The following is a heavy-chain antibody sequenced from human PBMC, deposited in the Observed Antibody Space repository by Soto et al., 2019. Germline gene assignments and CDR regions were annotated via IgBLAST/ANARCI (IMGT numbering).Heavy chain of an antibody. D-gene: IGHD2-2*01. CDR1: GYRFTNYW. J-gene: IGHJ6*02. CDR2: IYPGDSDT. Sequence: GESLKISCKGSGYRFTNYWIGWVRQMPGKGLEWMGIIYPGDSDTRYSPSFQGQVTISADKSISTAYLQWSSLKASDTAMYYCARRAPYCISTSCPTVDRGMDVWGQGTTVTVSS. CDR3: ARRAPYCISTSCPTVDRGMDV. V-gene: IGHV5-51*01.